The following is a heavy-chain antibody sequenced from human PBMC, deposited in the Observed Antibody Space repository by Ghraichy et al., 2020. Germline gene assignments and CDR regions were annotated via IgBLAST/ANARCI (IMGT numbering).Heavy chain of an antibody. CDR1: GGSFSGYY. Sequence: TLSLTCAVYGGSFSGYYWSWIRQPPGKGLEWIGEINHSGSTNYNPSLKSRVTISVATSKNQFSLKLSSVTAAETAVYYCARGLGVGATDAFDIWGQGTMVTVSS. J-gene: IGHJ3*02. CDR3: ARGLGVGATDAFDI. V-gene: IGHV4-34*01. CDR2: INHSGST. D-gene: IGHD1-26*01.